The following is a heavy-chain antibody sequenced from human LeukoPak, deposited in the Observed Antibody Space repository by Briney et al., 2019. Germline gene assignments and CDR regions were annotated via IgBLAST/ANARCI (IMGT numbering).Heavy chain of an antibody. V-gene: IGHV3-7*01. CDR2: IKQDGSEK. J-gene: IGHJ3*02. CDR1: GFTFSSYW. Sequence: GGSLRLSCAASGFTFSSYWMSWVRQAPGKGLEWVANIKQDGSEKYYVDSVKGRFTISRDNAKNSLYLQMNSLRAEDTAVYYCARINYPILGAFDIWGQGTMVTVSS. D-gene: IGHD4-11*01. CDR3: ARINYPILGAFDI.